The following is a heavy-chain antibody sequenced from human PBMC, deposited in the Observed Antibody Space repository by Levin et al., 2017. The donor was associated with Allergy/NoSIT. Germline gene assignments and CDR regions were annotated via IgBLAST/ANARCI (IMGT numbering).Heavy chain of an antibody. CDR2: FDPEDGET. CDR1: GYTLTELS. J-gene: IGHJ4*02. Sequence: ASVKVSCKVSGYTLTELSMHWVRQAPGKGLEWMGGFDPEDGETIYAQKFQGRVTMTEDTSTDTAYMELSSLRSEDTAVYYCATDRGGTGTTRGLYFDYWGQGTLVTVSS. CDR3: ATDRGGTGTTRGLYFDY. D-gene: IGHD1-1*01. V-gene: IGHV1-24*01.